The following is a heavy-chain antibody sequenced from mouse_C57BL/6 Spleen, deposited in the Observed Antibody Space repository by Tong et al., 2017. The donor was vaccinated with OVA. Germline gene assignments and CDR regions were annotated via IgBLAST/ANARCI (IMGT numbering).Heavy chain of an antibody. V-gene: IGHV1-82*01. CDR2: IYPGDGDT. CDR3: ARDDYDDPMDY. Sequence: VQLQESGPELVKPGASVKISCKASGYAFSSSWMNWVKQRPGKGLEWIGRIYPGDGDTNYNGKFKGKATLTADKSYSTAYMQLSSLTSEDSAVYFCARDDYDDPMDYWGQGTLVTVSA. J-gene: IGHJ3*01. D-gene: IGHD2-4*01. CDR1: GYAFSSSW.